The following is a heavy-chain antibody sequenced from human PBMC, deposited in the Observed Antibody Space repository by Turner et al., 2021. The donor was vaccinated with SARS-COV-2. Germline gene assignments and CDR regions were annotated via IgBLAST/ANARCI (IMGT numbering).Heavy chain of an antibody. CDR2: IYSGCST. Sequence: EVQLVESGGGVVQPGGSLSLSCAASGFIVSSNYMSWVRQAPGKGLEWVSVIYSGCSTYYADSVKGRFTISRHNSKNTLYLQMNSLRAEDTAVYYCARDLVAYGMDVWGQGTTVTVSS. J-gene: IGHJ6*02. CDR1: GFIVSSNY. D-gene: IGHD2-15*01. V-gene: IGHV3-53*04. CDR3: ARDLVAYGMDV.